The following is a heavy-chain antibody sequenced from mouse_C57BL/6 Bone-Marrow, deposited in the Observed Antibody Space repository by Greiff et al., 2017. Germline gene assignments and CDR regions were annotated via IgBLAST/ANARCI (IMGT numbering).Heavy chain of an antibody. D-gene: IGHD2-5*01. Sequence: EVKLLESGGGLVQPGGSLSLSCAASGFTFTDYYMSWVRQPPGKALEWLGFIRNKANGYTTEYSASVKGRFTISRDNSQSILYLQMNALRAEDSATYYWARCYSNYYAMDYWGQGTSVTVSS. CDR1: GFTFTDYY. CDR3: ARCYSNYYAMDY. CDR2: IRNKANGYTT. J-gene: IGHJ4*01. V-gene: IGHV7-3*01.